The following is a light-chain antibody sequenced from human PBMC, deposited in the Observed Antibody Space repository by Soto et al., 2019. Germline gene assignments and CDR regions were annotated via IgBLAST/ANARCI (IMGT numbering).Light chain of an antibody. Sequence: QSVLTQPASVSGSPGQSSTISCTGTRSDVGSYNYVSWYQQHPGKAPKLMIYEVSNRPSGVSNRFSGSKSGNTASLTISGLQAADEADYYCSSYTSNNTLYVFGTGTKVTVL. V-gene: IGLV2-14*01. J-gene: IGLJ1*01. CDR1: RSDVGSYNY. CDR2: EVS. CDR3: SSYTSNNTLYV.